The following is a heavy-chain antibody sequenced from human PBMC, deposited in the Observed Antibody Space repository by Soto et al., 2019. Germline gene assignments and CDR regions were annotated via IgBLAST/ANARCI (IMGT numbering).Heavy chain of an antibody. J-gene: IGHJ3*02. CDR1: GYTFINYG. CDR2: ISAYNGKT. V-gene: IGHV1-18*01. CDR3: ARGADYIHDAFDI. Sequence: VQLVQSGAEVKKPGASVKVSCKASGYTFINYGFNWVRQAPGQGLEWMGWISAYNGKTDLAQKFQGRVTMTTDTSTSTAYMELRSLRSDDTAVYFCARGADYIHDAFDIWGQGTMVSVSS. D-gene: IGHD4-4*01.